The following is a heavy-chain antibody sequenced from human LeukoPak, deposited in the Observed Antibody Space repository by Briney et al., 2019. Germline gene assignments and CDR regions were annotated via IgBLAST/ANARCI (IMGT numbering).Heavy chain of an antibody. CDR2: IYPGDSDT. CDR3: AREPLGYCSGGSCYSLPVGSFDY. Sequence: GESLKISCKGSGYSFSSYWIGWVRQMPGKGLEWMGIIYPGDSDTRYSPSFQGQVTISADKSISTAYLQWSSLKASDTAMYYCAREPLGYCSGGSCYSLPVGSFDYWGQGTLVTVSS. V-gene: IGHV5-51*01. J-gene: IGHJ4*02. CDR1: GYSFSSYW. D-gene: IGHD2-15*01.